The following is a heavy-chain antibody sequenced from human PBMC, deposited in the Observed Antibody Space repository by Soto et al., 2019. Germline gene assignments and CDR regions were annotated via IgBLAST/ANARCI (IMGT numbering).Heavy chain of an antibody. CDR1: GGSISSGGYY. J-gene: IGHJ4*02. CDR2: IYYSGST. V-gene: IGHV4-31*03. D-gene: IGHD1-26*01. Sequence: SETLSLTCTVSGGSISSGGYYWSWIRQHPGKGLEWIGYIYYSGSTYYNPSLKSRVTISVDTSKNQFSLKLSSVTAADTAVYYCARGVQWELYYFDYWGQGTLVTVSS. CDR3: ARGVQWELYYFDY.